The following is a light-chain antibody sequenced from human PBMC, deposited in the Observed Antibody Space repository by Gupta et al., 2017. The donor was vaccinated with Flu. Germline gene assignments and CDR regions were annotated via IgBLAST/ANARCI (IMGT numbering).Light chain of an antibody. CDR1: SSNIVAVYD. J-gene: IGLJ2*01. CDR2: GNS. V-gene: IGLV1-40*01. Sequence: QSVLPPPPSVSGAPGQRVTISCTGSSSNIVAVYDVHWYQQLPGTAPKLLIYGNSNRPSGVPDRFSGSKSGKSASLAINGLKAEDEAEFYCQLFDSGLGVSVFGGGTKLTVL. CDR3: QLFDSGLGVSV.